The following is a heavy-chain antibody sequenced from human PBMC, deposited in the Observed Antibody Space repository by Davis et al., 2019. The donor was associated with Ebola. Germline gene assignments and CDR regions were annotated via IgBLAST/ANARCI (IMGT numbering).Heavy chain of an antibody. D-gene: IGHD1-26*01. V-gene: IGHV1-3*04. J-gene: IGHJ4*02. CDR3: ARLGQQLLLGDWDY. Sequence: AASVKVSCKASGYTFTNYAIHWVRQAPGQGLEWMGSINTGNGNTRYSQSSRDRVTFTTDTAASTAYLEVGSLRSEDTAMYYCARLGQQLLLGDWDYWGQGTLVTVSS. CDR2: INTGNGNT. CDR1: GYTFTNYA.